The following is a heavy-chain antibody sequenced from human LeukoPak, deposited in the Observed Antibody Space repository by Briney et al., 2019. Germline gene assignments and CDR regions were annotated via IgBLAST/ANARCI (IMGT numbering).Heavy chain of an antibody. CDR3: AKDPGGGSHYFDY. V-gene: IGHV3-23*01. Sequence: GGSLRLSCAASGFPFSDYAMSWVRQAPGKGLEWVSAITGSGGTTHYADSVKGRFTISRDNSKNMLYLQLNSLRGDDTAVYYCAKDPGGGSHYFDYWGQGTLVTVSS. J-gene: IGHJ4*02. CDR1: GFPFSDYA. D-gene: IGHD2-15*01. CDR2: ITGSGGTT.